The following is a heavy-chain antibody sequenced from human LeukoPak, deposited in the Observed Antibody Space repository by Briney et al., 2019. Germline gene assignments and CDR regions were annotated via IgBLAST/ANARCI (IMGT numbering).Heavy chain of an antibody. V-gene: IGHV3-23*01. CDR2: ISGSGGGT. CDR1: GFTFSSYA. D-gene: IGHD6-19*01. J-gene: IGHJ4*02. CDR3: AKGIAVAGTVAFDY. Sequence: GGSLRLSCAASGFTFSSYAMSWVRQAPGKGLEWVSAISGSGGGTYYADSVKGRFTISRDNSKNTLYLQMNSLRAEDTAVYYCAKGIAVAGTVAFDYWGQGTLVTVSS.